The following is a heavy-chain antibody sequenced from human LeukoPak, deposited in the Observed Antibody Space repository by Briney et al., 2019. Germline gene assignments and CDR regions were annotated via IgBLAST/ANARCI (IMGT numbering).Heavy chain of an antibody. D-gene: IGHD1-26*01. Sequence: SETLSLTCTVSGGSISSGGYYWSWIRQHPGKGLEWIGYIYYSGSTYYNPSLKSRVTISVDTSKNQFSLKLSSVTAADTAVYYCARVLSGSYFPYYYGMDVWGQGTTVTVSS. CDR1: GGSISSGGYY. CDR3: ARVLSGSYFPYYYGMDV. CDR2: IYYSGST. V-gene: IGHV4-31*03. J-gene: IGHJ6*02.